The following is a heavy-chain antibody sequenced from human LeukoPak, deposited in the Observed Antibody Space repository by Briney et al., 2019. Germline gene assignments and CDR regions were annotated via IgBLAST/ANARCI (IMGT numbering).Heavy chain of an antibody. J-gene: IGHJ4*02. V-gene: IGHV3-30*18. Sequence: PGRSLRLSCAASGFTFSSYGMHWVRQAPGKGLEWVAVISYDGSNKYYADSVKGRFTISRDNSKNTLYLQMNRLRAEDTAVYYCAKDHPFYGDFVDYWGQGTLVTVSS. CDR2: ISYDGSNK. CDR3: AKDHPFYGDFVDY. D-gene: IGHD4-17*01. CDR1: GFTFSSYG.